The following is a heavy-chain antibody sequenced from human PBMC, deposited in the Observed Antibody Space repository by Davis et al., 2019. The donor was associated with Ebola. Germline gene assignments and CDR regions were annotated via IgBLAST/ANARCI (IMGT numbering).Heavy chain of an antibody. Sequence: SETLSLTCTVSGGSITTYYWSWVRQPPGKELEWIGYLSYSGSTKYNPSLNTRVSMSLDTFKNQFSLRLNSVSAADTAVYYCARGYSYGSGWFDPWGQGTLVTVSS. CDR2: LSYSGST. J-gene: IGHJ5*02. CDR3: ARGYSYGSGWFDP. CDR1: GGSITTYY. V-gene: IGHV4-59*01. D-gene: IGHD5-18*01.